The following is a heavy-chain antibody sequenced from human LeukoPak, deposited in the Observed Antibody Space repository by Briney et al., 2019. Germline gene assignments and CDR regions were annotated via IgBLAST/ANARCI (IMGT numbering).Heavy chain of an antibody. Sequence: PSETLTLTCTVSGDSISVLHYYWGWVRQPPGEGLVLLGSVYYTDTTYNSPSRKSRLIISIDTSKILFSLGLRSVTAADTAVYYCVRHRALWLQFAAWGQGTLVTVSS. V-gene: IGHV4-39*01. D-gene: IGHD5-24*01. CDR3: VRHRALWLQFAA. CDR2: VYYTDTT. CDR1: GDSISVLHYY. J-gene: IGHJ5*02.